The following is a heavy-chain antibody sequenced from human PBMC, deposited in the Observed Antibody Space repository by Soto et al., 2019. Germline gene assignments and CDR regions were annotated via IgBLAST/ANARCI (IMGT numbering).Heavy chain of an antibody. D-gene: IGHD2-8*02. J-gene: IGHJ4*02. CDR1: GFIFRNYG. CDR2: ISFDGNKR. V-gene: IGHV3-30*18. CDR3: AKRLTGGMFDY. Sequence: GGSLRLSCAASGFIFRNYGMHWVRQAPGKGLEWVAVISFDGNKRYYADSVKGRFTISRDNSNNTLYLQMNSLRAEDTAVYYCAKRLTGGMFDYWGQGTLVTVSS.